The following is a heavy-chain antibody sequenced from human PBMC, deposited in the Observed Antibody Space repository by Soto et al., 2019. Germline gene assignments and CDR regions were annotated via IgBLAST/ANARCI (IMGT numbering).Heavy chain of an antibody. Sequence: QLQESGLGLVQPSQTLSLTCAVSGDSISSRGSSWAWIRQPPGKGLEWIGYIYHSGSTFYNPSLRSRVTISVDRSKNQFSLKVNSVTAADTAMYYCARPGAKRISEWPNWFDPWGQGTLVTVSS. V-gene: IGHV4-30-2*01. J-gene: IGHJ5*02. CDR3: ARPGAKRISEWPNWFDP. CDR1: GDSISSRGSS. CDR2: IYHSGST. D-gene: IGHD3-3*01.